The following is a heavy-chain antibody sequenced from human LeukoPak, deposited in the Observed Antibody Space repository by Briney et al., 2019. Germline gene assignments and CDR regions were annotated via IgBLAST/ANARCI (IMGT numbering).Heavy chain of an antibody. CDR2: IYHSGTT. CDR1: GGSLISSSYN. V-gene: IGHV4-39*07. CDR3: ARRQARFDP. J-gene: IGHJ5*02. Sequence: SETLSLTCAVSGGSLISSSYNWGWIRQPPGKGLEWIGTIYHSGTTYYNPSLKSRVTISVDTSKNQFSLKLSSVTAADTAVYYCARRQARFDPWGQGTLVTVSS.